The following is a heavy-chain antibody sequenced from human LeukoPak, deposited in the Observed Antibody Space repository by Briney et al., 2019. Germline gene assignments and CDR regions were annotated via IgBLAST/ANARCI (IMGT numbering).Heavy chain of an antibody. CDR2: IYPGDSGT. Sequence: GESLKISCQGSGYSFNFYWIAWVRQMPGKGLEWVGIIYPGDSGTRYSPSFRGQITISADKSINTAYLRWSSLKASDTAMYHCARAYYCGGGSCKLEYWGQGTLVTVSS. CDR3: ARAYYCGGGSCKLEY. J-gene: IGHJ4*02. CDR1: GYSFNFYW. D-gene: IGHD2-15*01. V-gene: IGHV5-51*01.